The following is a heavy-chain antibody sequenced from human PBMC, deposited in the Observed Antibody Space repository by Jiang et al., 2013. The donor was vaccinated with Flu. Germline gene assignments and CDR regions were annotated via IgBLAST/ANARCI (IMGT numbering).Heavy chain of an antibody. J-gene: IGHJ3*02. Sequence: GAEVKKPGASVKVSCKVSGYTLTELSMRWVRQAPGKGLEWMGGFDPEDGETIYAQKFQGRVTMTEDTSTDTAYMELSSLRSEDTAVYYCATGILKEWLTDIWGQGTMVTVSS. CDR3: ATGILKEWLTDI. CDR1: GYTLTELS. CDR2: FDPEDGET. D-gene: IGHD3-3*01. V-gene: IGHV1-24*01.